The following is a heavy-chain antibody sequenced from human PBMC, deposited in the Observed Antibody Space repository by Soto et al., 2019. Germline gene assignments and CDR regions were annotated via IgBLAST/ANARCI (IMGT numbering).Heavy chain of an antibody. D-gene: IGHD2-15*01. Sequence: QVQLVESGGGVVQPGRSLRLSCAASGFNFRNYGMHWVRQASGKGLEWVAGIRYDGSNKVYADSVKGRFTISRDNSENPLSLKPSSPRAGGPAVYLCGKDVGGSSYYFYWGQGTLVTVSS. CDR1: GFNFRNYG. V-gene: IGHV3-33*06. CDR2: IRYDGSNK. CDR3: GKDVGGSSYYFY. J-gene: IGHJ4*02.